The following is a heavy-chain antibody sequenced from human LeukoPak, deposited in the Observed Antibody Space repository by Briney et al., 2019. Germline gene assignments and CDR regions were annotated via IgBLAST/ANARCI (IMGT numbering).Heavy chain of an antibody. CDR3: ARRRTMGVTAPAYYYYGMDV. CDR2: IYYSGST. J-gene: IGHJ6*02. Sequence: ASETLSLTCTVSGGSISSSSHYWGWIRQPPGKGLEWIGSIYYSGSTYYNPSLKSRVTISVDTSKNQFSLKLSSVTAADTAVYYCARRRTMGVTAPAYYYYGMDVWGQGTTVTVSS. V-gene: IGHV4-39*01. D-gene: IGHD2-21*02. CDR1: GGSISSSSHY.